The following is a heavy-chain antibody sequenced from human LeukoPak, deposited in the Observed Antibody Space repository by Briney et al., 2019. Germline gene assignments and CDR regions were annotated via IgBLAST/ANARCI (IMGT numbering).Heavy chain of an antibody. CDR3: PRVAAAALYYYCSYMDV. CDR2: RNPNSGNT. V-gene: IGHV1-8*01. D-gene: IGHD6-25*01. CDR1: GYTFTSYG. J-gene: IGHJ6*03. Sequence: ASVKVSCKASGYTFTSYGINWVRQATGQGHEWMGWRNPNSGNTGYAQKFQGRVTMTRNTSISTAYMELSSLRSEDTAVYYCPRVAAAALYYYCSYMDVWGKGPTVTVSS.